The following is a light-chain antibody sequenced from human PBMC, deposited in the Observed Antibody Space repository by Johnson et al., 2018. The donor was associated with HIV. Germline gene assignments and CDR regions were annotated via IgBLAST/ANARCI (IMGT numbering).Light chain of an antibody. Sequence: QSVLTQPPSVSAAPGQKVTISCSGSSSNIGNNYVSWYQQLPGTAPKLLIYDNNKRTSGIPDRFSGSKSGTSATLGITGLQAGDEADYYCGTWDTILSAYVFGTGTKVTVL. CDR2: DNN. CDR1: SSNIGNNY. V-gene: IGLV1-51*01. CDR3: GTWDTILSAYV. J-gene: IGLJ1*01.